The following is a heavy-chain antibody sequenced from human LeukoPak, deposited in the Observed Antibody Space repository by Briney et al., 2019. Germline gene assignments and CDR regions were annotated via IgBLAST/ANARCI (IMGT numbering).Heavy chain of an antibody. D-gene: IGHD3-10*02. CDR1: GFTFSSYS. J-gene: IGHJ6*03. CDR3: PELGITMIGGV. Sequence: GGSLRLSCAASGFTFSSYSMNWVRQAPGKGLWWVSYISSSGSTIYYADSVKGRFTISRDNAKNSLYLQMNSLRAEDTAVYYCPELGITMIGGVWGKGTTVTIS. V-gene: IGHV3-48*04. CDR2: ISSSGSTI.